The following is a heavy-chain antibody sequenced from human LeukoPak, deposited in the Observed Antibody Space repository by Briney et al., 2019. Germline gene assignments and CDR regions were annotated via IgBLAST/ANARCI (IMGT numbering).Heavy chain of an antibody. V-gene: IGHV4-59*01. D-gene: IGHD5-24*01. CDR1: GDSISDYY. Sequence: SETLSLTCTVSGDSISDYYWSWIRQSPGKGLEWIGEVYYSGSTHYNPSLKSRVTISVDTSKNQSSLRLTSVTAADTAIYYCARELDGNGGWFDPWGQGTLVTVSS. CDR2: VYYSGST. CDR3: ARELDGNGGWFDP. J-gene: IGHJ5*02.